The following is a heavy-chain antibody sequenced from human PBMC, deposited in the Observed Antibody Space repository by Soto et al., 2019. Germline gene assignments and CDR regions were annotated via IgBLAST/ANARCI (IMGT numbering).Heavy chain of an antibody. D-gene: IGHD6-6*01. V-gene: IGHV3-33*01. Sequence: PGGSLRLSCAASGFTFSSYGMHWVRQAPGKGLEWVAVIWYDGSNKYYADSVKGRFTISRDNSKNTLYLQMNSLRAEDTAVYYCASAYSSSSADYFDYWGQGTLVTVSS. J-gene: IGHJ4*02. CDR2: IWYDGSNK. CDR3: ASAYSSSSADYFDY. CDR1: GFTFSSYG.